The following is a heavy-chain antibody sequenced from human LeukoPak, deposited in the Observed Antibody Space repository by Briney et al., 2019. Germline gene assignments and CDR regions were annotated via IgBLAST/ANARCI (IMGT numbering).Heavy chain of an antibody. CDR2: ISSSGSYI. CDR1: GFTFSSYS. V-gene: IGHV3-21*01. CDR3: ARVGCSGGSCYSRGDYYYGMDV. D-gene: IGHD2-15*01. Sequence: PGGSLRLSCAASGFTFSSYSMSWVRQAPGKGLEWVSSISSSGSYISYPDSVKGRFTISRDNAKNSLYLQMNSLRAEDTAVYYCARVGCSGGSCYSRGDYYYGMDVWGQGTTVTVSS. J-gene: IGHJ6*02.